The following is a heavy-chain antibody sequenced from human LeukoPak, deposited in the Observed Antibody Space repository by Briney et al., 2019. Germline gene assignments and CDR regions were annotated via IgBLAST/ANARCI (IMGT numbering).Heavy chain of an antibody. CDR2: ISGSGGST. CDR3: ARAPPGYCSGGSCYN. D-gene: IGHD2-15*01. V-gene: IGHV3-23*01. CDR1: GFTFSSYA. J-gene: IGHJ4*02. Sequence: GGSLRLFCAASGFTFSSYAMSWVRQAPGKGLEWVSAISGSGGSTYYADSVKGRFTISRDNSKNTLYLQMNSLRAEDTAVYYCARAPPGYCSGGSCYNWGQGTLVTVSS.